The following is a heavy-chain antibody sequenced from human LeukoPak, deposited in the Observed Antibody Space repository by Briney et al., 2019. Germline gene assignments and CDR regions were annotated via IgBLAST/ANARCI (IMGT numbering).Heavy chain of an antibody. CDR3: AKEGPPSSGWPFDY. J-gene: IGHJ4*02. V-gene: IGHV3-23*01. CDR2: ISDSGITT. Sequence: GGSLILSCAASGFTFSSSAMSWVRQAPGKGLEWVSAISDSGITTYYADSVKGRFTVSRDNSKNTLYLQMNSLRAEDTALYYCAKEGPPSSGWPFDYWGQGTLVTVSS. D-gene: IGHD6-19*01. CDR1: GFTFSSSA.